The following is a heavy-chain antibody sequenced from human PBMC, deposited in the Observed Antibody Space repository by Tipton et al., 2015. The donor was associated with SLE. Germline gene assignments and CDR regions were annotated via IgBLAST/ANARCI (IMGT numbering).Heavy chain of an antibody. V-gene: IGHV4-61*01. CDR1: GGSVSSGSYY. CDR3: ARVYSSSSHYYYYGMDV. J-gene: IGHJ6*02. D-gene: IGHD6-6*01. Sequence: TLSLICTVSGGSVSSGSYYWNWIRQPPGKGLEWIGYIYYSGSTNYNPSLKSRVTISVDTSKNQFSLKLSSVTAADTAVYYCARVYSSSSHYYYYGMDVWGQGTLVTVSS. CDR2: IYYSGST.